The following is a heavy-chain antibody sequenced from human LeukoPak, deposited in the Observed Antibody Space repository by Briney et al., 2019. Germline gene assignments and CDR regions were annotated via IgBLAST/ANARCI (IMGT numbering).Heavy chain of an antibody. CDR1: GFTFSSYW. CDR2: IKQDGSEK. Sequence: GGSLRLSRAASGFTFSSYWMSWVRQAPGKGLEWVANIKQDGSEKYYVDSVKGRFTISRDNAKNSLYLQMNSLRVEDTAVYYCARVAVAGAEDYWGQGTLVTVSS. CDR3: ARVAVAGAEDY. D-gene: IGHD6-19*01. J-gene: IGHJ4*02. V-gene: IGHV3-7*01.